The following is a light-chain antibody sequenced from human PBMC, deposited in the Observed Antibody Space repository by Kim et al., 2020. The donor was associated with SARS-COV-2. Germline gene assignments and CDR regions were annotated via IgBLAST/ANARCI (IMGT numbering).Light chain of an antibody. CDR3: QSYDSSLRGSV. J-gene: IGLJ3*02. V-gene: IGLV1-40*01. Sequence: QSVLTQPPSVSGAPGQRVTISCTGSSSNIGARYDVHWYQQLPGTAPKLLIYANTNRPSGVPDRFSASKSDTSASLAITRLQAEDEADYYCQSYDSSLRGSVFGGGTQLTVL. CDR1: SSNIGARYD. CDR2: ANT.